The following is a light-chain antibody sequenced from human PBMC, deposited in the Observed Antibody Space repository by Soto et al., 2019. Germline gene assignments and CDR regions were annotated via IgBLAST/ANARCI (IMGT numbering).Light chain of an antibody. CDR1: SSDAGGYNL. J-gene: IGLJ1*01. CDR3: SSYKSSSTLPYV. CDR2: DVN. V-gene: IGLV2-14*01. Sequence: QSALSQPASVSGSRGQSITMSCTGTSSDAGGYNLVSWYQQYPDKAPKLMIFDVNTRPSGVSNRFSGSKSGNTASLTISGLQAEDEADYYCSSYKSSSTLPYVFGTGTKLTVL.